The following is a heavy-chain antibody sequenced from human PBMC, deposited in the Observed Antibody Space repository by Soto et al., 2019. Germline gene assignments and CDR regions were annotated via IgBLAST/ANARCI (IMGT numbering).Heavy chain of an antibody. CDR1: GYTFTSYD. CDR2: MNPNSGNT. V-gene: IGHV1-8*01. CDR3: ARGHDYYGSGSYYGLGYGMDV. D-gene: IGHD3-10*01. Sequence: QVQLVQSGAEVKKPGASVKVSCKASGYTFTSYDINWVRQATGQGREWMGWMNPNSGNTGYAQKFQGRVTMTRNTSISTAYMELSSLRSEDTAVYYCARGHDYYGSGSYYGLGYGMDVWGQGTTVTVSS. J-gene: IGHJ6*02.